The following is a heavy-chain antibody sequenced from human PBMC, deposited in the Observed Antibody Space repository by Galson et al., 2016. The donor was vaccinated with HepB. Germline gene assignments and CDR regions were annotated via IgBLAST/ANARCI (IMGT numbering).Heavy chain of an antibody. J-gene: IGHJ4*02. CDR1: GDFISSGNYY. Sequence: TLSLTCTVSGDFISSGNYYWSWIRQHPGKGLEWIGYIYYSGSTYYNPSLKSRVTISVHTSKTQFSLKLNSVTAADTAVYYCARDRYVDPDYYFDYWGQRILVTVSS. V-gene: IGHV4-31*03. D-gene: IGHD3-16*01. CDR3: ARDRYVDPDYYFDY. CDR2: IYYSGST.